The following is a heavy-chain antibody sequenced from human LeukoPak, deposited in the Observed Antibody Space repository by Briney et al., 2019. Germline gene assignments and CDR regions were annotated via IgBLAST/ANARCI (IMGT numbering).Heavy chain of an antibody. CDR1: GYTFTDYY. D-gene: IGHD6-13*01. Sequence: ASVKVSCKASGYTFTDYYIHWVRQAPGQGLEWMGWINPNSGDTNYAQKFQGRVTMTRGTSISTAYMELSRLRSDDTAVYYCARETVPAIAAPRGLNYWGQGTLVTVSS. CDR3: ARETVPAIAAPRGLNY. CDR2: INPNSGDT. J-gene: IGHJ4*02. V-gene: IGHV1-2*02.